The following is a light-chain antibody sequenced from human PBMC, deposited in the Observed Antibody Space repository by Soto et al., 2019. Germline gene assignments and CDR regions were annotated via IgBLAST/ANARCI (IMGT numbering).Light chain of an antibody. J-gene: IGKJ4*01. Sequence: ELVLTQSPGTLYLSPGERATLSCRASQSVSSSYLAWYQLKPGQAPRLLIYGASSRATGIPDRFSGSGSGTDFTLTISRLEPEDFAVYYCQQYGSSPLTFGGGDKVEIK. CDR2: GAS. CDR1: QSVSSSY. V-gene: IGKV3-20*01. CDR3: QQYGSSPLT.